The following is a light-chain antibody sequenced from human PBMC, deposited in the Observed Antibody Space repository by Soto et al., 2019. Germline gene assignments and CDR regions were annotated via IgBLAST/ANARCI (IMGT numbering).Light chain of an antibody. J-gene: IGLJ1*01. CDR3: SSYTTAGTYV. V-gene: IGLV2-14*01. CDR2: HVS. CDR1: SSDIGTYNY. Sequence: QSALTQPASVSGSPGQSITISYIGTSSDIGTYNYVAWYQQHPAKTPKLIIYHVSYRPSGVSNRFSGSNSGNTASLTISGLQAEDEADYYCSSYTTAGTYVFGTGTKVTVL.